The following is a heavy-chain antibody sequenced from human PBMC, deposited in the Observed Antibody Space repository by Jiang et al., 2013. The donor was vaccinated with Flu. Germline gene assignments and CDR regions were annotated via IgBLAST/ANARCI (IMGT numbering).Heavy chain of an antibody. Sequence: PGLVKPSETLSLTCTVSGGSISSDRWTWFRQPPGKELEWIGWIYYSGSTKYNPSLQSRVTISLDTSRNQFSLKLSSVTAADTGVYYCARIERDCSGGGCSFGWFDPWGQGTLVTVSS. D-gene: IGHD2-15*01. CDR1: GGSISSDR. J-gene: IGHJ5*02. V-gene: IGHV4-59*01. CDR2: IYYSGST. CDR3: ARIERDCSGGGCSFGWFDP.